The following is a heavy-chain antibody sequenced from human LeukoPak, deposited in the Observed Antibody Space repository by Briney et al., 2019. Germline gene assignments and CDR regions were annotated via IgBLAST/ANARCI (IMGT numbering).Heavy chain of an antibody. CDR1: GFIFSNYG. V-gene: IGHV3-30*02. CDR2: IRYDGTNK. Sequence: GGSLRLPCAASGFIFSNYGMHWVRQPPGKGLEWVAFIRYDGTNKYYADSVKGRFTISRDNSENTLDLQMNSLRAEDTAVYYCAKDQSPAYFHHWGQGTLVTVSS. J-gene: IGHJ1*01. CDR3: AKDQSPAYFHH.